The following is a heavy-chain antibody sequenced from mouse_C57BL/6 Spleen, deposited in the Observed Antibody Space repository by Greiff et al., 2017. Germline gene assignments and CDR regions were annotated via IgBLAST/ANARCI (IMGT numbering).Heavy chain of an antibody. Sequence: EVKLMESGGDLVKPGGSLKLSCAASGFTFSSYGMSWVRQTPDKRLEWVATISSGGSYTYYPDSVKGRFTISRDNAKNTLYLQMSSLKSEDTAMYYCARQLDTTVVATDWFAYWGQGTLVTVSA. D-gene: IGHD1-1*01. J-gene: IGHJ3*01. V-gene: IGHV5-6*01. CDR3: ARQLDTTVVATDWFAY. CDR2: ISSGGSYT. CDR1: GFTFSSYG.